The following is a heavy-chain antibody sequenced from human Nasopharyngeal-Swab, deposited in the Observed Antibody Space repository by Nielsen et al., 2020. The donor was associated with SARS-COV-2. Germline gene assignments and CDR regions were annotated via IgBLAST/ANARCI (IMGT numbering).Heavy chain of an antibody. CDR2: ISAYNGNT. Sequence: ASVKVSCKASGYTFTSYGISWVRQAPGQGLEWMGWISAYNGNTNYAQKLQGRVTMTTDTSTSTAYIELRSLRSDDTAVYYCAGAYYDILTGRGHDAFDIWGQGTMVTVSS. CDR1: GYTFTSYG. CDR3: AGAYYDILTGRGHDAFDI. J-gene: IGHJ3*02. V-gene: IGHV1-18*01. D-gene: IGHD3-9*01.